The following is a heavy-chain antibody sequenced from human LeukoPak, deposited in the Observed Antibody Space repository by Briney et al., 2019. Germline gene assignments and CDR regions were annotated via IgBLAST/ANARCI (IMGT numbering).Heavy chain of an antibody. CDR2: ISAYNGNT. V-gene: IGHV1-18*01. CDR3: ARDKDCSGGSCYSRYFDY. J-gene: IGHJ4*02. D-gene: IGHD2-15*01. Sequence: ASVKVSCKASNYTFTNYGISWVRQAPGQGLEWMGWISAYNGNTNYAQKLQGRVTMTTDTSTSTAYMELRSPRSGDTAVYYCARDKDCSGGSCYSRYFDYWGQGTLVTVSS. CDR1: NYTFTNYG.